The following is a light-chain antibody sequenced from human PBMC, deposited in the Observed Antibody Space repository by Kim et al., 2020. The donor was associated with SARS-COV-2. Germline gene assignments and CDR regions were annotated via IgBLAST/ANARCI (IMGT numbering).Light chain of an antibody. Sequence: EIVMTQSPATLSVSPGERATLSCRASQSVSSYLAWYQQKPGQAPRLLIYGASTRATGIPARFSGSGSGTEFTLTISSLQSEDFAVYYCQQYNNWAPLTFGGGTKVDIK. J-gene: IGKJ4*01. CDR3: QQYNNWAPLT. V-gene: IGKV3-15*01. CDR1: QSVSSY. CDR2: GAS.